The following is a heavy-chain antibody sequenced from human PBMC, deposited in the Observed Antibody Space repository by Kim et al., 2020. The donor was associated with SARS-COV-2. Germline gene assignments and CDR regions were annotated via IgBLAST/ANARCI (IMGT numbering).Heavy chain of an antibody. CDR2: T. CDR3: ARERPGGQFDY. Sequence: TSYAQKLQGRVTMTTDTSTSTAYMELRSLRSDDTAVYYCARERPGGQFDYWGQGTLVTVSS. J-gene: IGHJ4*02. V-gene: IGHV1-18*01. D-gene: IGHD2-15*01.